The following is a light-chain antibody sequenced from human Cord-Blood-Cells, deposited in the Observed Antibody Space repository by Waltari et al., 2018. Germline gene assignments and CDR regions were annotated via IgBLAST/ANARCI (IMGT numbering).Light chain of an antibody. V-gene: IGKV1-39*01. Sequence: DIQMTQSQSSLSASVGDRVTITCRASQSISSYLNWYQQKTGKPPKLLIYAASSLQSGVPSRFSGSGSGTDFTLTISSLQPEDFATYYCQQSYSTPQVTFGGRTKVEIK. CDR1: QSISSY. CDR2: AAS. J-gene: IGKJ4*01. CDR3: QQSYSTPQVT.